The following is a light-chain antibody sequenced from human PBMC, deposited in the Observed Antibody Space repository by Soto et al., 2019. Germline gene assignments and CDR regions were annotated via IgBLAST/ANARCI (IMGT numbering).Light chain of an antibody. J-gene: IGKJ1*01. V-gene: IGKV3-15*01. CDR2: DAS. Sequence: EIVMTQSPATLSVSPGESATLSCRASQSVSSNLAWHQQKPGQAPRILMYDASTRATGISARFSGSGSGTDFTLTISCLQSEDFATYYCQQYYSFPPPVTFGQGTKVDIK. CDR3: QQYYSFPPPVT. CDR1: QSVSSN.